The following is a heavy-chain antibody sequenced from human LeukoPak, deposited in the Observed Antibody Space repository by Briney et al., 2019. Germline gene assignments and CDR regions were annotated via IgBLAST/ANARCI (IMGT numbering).Heavy chain of an antibody. J-gene: IGHJ1*01. Sequence: PGGSLKPSVAAPESPLVSYSINWVRQAPGKGLDWVSYIGSSSSTIYYADSVKGRFTISRDNAKNSLYLQMNSLRAEDTAVYYCARDAAYCGGDCYSEYFQHWGQGTLVTVSS. V-gene: IGHV3-48*01. D-gene: IGHD2-21*02. CDR1: ESPLVSYS. CDR2: IGSSSSTI. CDR3: ARDAAYCGGDCYSEYFQH.